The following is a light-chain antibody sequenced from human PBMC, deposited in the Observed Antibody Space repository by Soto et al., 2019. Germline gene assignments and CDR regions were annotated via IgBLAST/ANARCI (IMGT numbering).Light chain of an antibody. CDR1: SSNIGAGSD. CDR2: ANN. CDR3: QSFDNRLSVSYVL. V-gene: IGLV1-40*01. Sequence: QSVLTQPPSVSGAPGQRVTISCTGSSSNIGAGSDVHWYKQLPGAAPKLLIYANNNRPSGVPDRFSGSKSGTSASLTITGLQAEDEADYYCQSFDNRLSVSYVLFGGGTKVTVL. J-gene: IGLJ2*01.